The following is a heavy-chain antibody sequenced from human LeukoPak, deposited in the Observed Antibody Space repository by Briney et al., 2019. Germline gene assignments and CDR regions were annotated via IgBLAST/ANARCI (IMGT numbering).Heavy chain of an antibody. V-gene: IGHV3-53*01. Sequence: GGSLRLSCAVSGFTVSNDYMSWVRQAPGKGLEWVSVIYGGGSTYDADSVRGRFTISRDNSENTLYLQMDSLRAEDTAVYYCARLLPSSHHFFDSWGQGTLVTVSS. D-gene: IGHD6-6*01. CDR1: GFTVSNDY. J-gene: IGHJ4*02. CDR2: IYGGGST. CDR3: ARLLPSSHHFFDS.